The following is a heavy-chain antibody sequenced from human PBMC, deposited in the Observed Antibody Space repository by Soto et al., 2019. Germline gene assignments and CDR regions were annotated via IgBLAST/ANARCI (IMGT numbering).Heavy chain of an antibody. D-gene: IGHD3-9*01. Sequence: QVQLVQSGAEVKKPGASVKVPCKASGYTFTSYYMHWVRQAPGQGLEGMGIINPSGGSTSYAQKFQGRVTMTRDTSTSTVYMELSSLRSEDTAVYYCARDLSLYDILTGWDYWGQGTLVTVSS. CDR2: INPSGGST. V-gene: IGHV1-46*01. J-gene: IGHJ4*02. CDR3: ARDLSLYDILTGWDY. CDR1: GYTFTSYY.